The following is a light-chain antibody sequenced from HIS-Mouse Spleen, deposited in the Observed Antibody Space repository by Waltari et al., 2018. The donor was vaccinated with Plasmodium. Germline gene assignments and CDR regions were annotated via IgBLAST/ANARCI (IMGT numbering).Light chain of an antibody. CDR1: ALPKKN. J-gene: IGLJ3*02. CDR3: YSTDSSGNHRV. V-gene: IGLV3-10*01. Sequence: SYELTQPPPVSVSPGQTARHPCSGDALPKKNAYWNQQKSGQAPVLVIYEDSKRPSGIPERFSGSSSGTMATLTISGAQVEDEADYYCYSTDSSGNHRVFGGGTKLTVL. CDR2: EDS.